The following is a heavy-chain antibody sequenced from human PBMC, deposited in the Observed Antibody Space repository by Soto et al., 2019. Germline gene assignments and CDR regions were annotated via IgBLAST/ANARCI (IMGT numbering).Heavy chain of an antibody. V-gene: IGHV4-61*01. CDR1: GGSPSRGSYY. CDR3: ARGLGGSNER. J-gene: IGHJ4*02. Sequence: SETLSLTCTVSGGSPSRGSYYWSWIRQPPGKGLEWIGYIYYSGSTNYNPSLKSRVTISVDTSKNQFSLKLSSVTAADTAVYYCARGLGGSNERWGQGTLVTVS. CDR2: IYYSGST. D-gene: IGHD1-26*01.